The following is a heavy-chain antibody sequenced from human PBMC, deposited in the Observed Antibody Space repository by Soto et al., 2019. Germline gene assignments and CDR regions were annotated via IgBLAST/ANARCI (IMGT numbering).Heavy chain of an antibody. Sequence: GESLKISCAASGFSFSSYGMHWVRQAPGRGLEWVTVISNDGNRKYYGESVKGRFSVSRDNDKDTLYLQMNGLRPEDTGVYYCAKDRRQLSALDMWGQGTTVTVS. J-gene: IGHJ3*02. V-gene: IGHV3-30*18. D-gene: IGHD6-6*01. CDR1: GFSFSSYG. CDR3: AKDRRQLSALDM. CDR2: ISNDGNRK.